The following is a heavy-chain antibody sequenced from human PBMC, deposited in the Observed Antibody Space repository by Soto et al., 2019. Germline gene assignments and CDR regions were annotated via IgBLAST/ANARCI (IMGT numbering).Heavy chain of an antibody. V-gene: IGHV1-2*04. CDR3: AREGIAARPDYYYYGMDV. CDR1: GYTFTGYY. Sequence: ASVKVSCKASGYTFTGYYMHWVRQAPGQGLEWMGWINPNSGGTNYAQKFQGWVTMTRDTSISTAYMELSRLRSDDTAVYYCAREGIAARPDYYYYGMDVWGQGTTVTVSS. D-gene: IGHD6-6*01. CDR2: INPNSGGT. J-gene: IGHJ6*02.